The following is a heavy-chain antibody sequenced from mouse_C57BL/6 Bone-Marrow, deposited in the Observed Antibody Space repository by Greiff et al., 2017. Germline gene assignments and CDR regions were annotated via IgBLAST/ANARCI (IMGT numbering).Heavy chain of an antibody. V-gene: IGHV1-5*01. J-gene: IGHJ4*01. Sequence: VQLKESGTVLARPGASVKMSCKTSGYTFTSYWMHWVKQRPGQGLEWIGAIYPGNSDTSYNQKFKGKAKLTAVTSASTAYMELSSLTNEDSAVYYCTREDPFITAYGYAMDYWGQGTSVTVSS. CDR1: GYTFTSYW. D-gene: IGHD1-2*01. CDR2: IYPGNSDT. CDR3: TREDPFITAYGYAMDY.